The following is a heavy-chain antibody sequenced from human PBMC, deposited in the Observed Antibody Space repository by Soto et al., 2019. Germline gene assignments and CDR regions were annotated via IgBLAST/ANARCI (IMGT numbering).Heavy chain of an antibody. CDR1: GFTVSSTY. CDR2: IYGGLTT. Sequence: GGSLRLSCAASGFTVSSTYMAWVRQAPGKGLEWVSVIYGGLTTSYADSVKGRFTISRDNSKNTLFLQMNSLRAEDTAVYYCARDRIEAAGTPRFNYYYGMDVWGQGTTVTVSS. CDR3: ARDRIEAAGTPRFNYYYGMDV. V-gene: IGHV3-53*01. D-gene: IGHD6-13*01. J-gene: IGHJ6*02.